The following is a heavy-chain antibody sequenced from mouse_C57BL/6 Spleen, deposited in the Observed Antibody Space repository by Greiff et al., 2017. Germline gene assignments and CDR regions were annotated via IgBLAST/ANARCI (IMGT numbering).Heavy chain of an antibody. CDR2: IYPRSGNT. J-gene: IGHJ2*01. V-gene: IGHV1-81*01. Sequence: VKLVESGAELARPGASVKLSCKASGYTFTSYGISWVKQRTGQGLEWIGEIYPRSGNTYYNEKFKGKATLTADKSSSTAYMELRSLTSEDSAVYFCADGGYDRGFDYWGQGTTLTVSS. CDR3: ADGGYDRGFDY. D-gene: IGHD2-2*01. CDR1: GYTFTSYG.